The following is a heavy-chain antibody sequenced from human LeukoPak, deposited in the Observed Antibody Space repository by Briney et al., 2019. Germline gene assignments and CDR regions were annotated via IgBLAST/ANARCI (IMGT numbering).Heavy chain of an antibody. CDR2: IHSGGST. CDR3: ARETLYSYGYNYYYYMDV. CDR1: GFVVTSNF. D-gene: IGHD3-16*01. V-gene: IGHV3-53*01. Sequence: GGSLRLSCAASGFVVTSNFMSWVRQAPGKGLEWISMIHSGGSTYYADSVKGLFTVSRDKSENALYLQMNSLRAEDTAVYYCARETLYSYGYNYYYYMDVWGKGTTVTVSS. J-gene: IGHJ6*03.